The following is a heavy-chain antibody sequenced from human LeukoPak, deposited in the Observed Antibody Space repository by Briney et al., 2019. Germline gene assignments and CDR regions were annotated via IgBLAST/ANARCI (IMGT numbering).Heavy chain of an antibody. CDR3: ARDEAEYTAMVD. J-gene: IGHJ4*02. CDR2: ISWNSGSI. CDR1: GFTFDDYA. V-gene: IGHV3-9*01. Sequence: PGGSLRLSCAASGFTFDDYAMHWVRQAPGKGLEWVSGISWNSGSIGYADSAKGRFTISRDNAKNSLYLQMNSLRAEDTAVYYCARDEAEYTAMVDWGQGTLVTVSS. D-gene: IGHD5-18*01.